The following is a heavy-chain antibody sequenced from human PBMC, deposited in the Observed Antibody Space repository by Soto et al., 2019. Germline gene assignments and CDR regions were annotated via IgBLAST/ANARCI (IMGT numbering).Heavy chain of an antibody. D-gene: IGHD3-22*01. CDR2: IVASSGNT. J-gene: IGHJ4*02. CDR1: GFTLKSSA. CDR3: AADPFYYDSSNYYSFDH. V-gene: IGHV1-58*01. Sequence: SVKVSCKASGFTLKSSAVQCVRQARGQRLEWIGWIVASSGNTHYAQRFQERVTITRDMSTSTAYLELSSLRSEDTAVYYCAADPFYYDSSNYYSFDHWGQGTQVTVS.